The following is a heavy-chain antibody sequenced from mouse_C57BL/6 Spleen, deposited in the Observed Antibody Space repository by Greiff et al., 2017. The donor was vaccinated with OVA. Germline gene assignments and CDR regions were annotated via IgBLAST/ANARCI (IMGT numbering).Heavy chain of an antibody. Sequence: VKLQQPGAELVKPGASVKLSCKASGYTFTSYWMHWVKQRPGQGLEWIGMIHPNSGSTNYNEKFKSKATLTVDKSSSTAYMQLSSLTSEDSAVYYCARLLRPFYAMDYWGQGTSVTVSS. V-gene: IGHV1-64*01. CDR2: IHPNSGST. CDR3: ARLLRPFYAMDY. CDR1: GYTFTSYW. J-gene: IGHJ4*01. D-gene: IGHD1-2*01.